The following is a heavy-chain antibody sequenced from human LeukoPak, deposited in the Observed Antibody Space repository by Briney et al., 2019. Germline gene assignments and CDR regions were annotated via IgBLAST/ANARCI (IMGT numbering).Heavy chain of an antibody. V-gene: IGHV1-69*13. Sequence: SVEVSCKASGGTFSTYAITWVRQAPGQGLEWMGGLIPNFGTARGAQKFQGRVTITADESTSTAYMELSSLRSEDTAVYYCAGVRVSRVGFGEYGRRYWGQGTLGTVFS. CDR2: LIPNFGTA. CDR3: AGVRVSRVGFGEYGRRY. J-gene: IGHJ4*02. D-gene: IGHD4-17*01. CDR1: GGTFSTYA.